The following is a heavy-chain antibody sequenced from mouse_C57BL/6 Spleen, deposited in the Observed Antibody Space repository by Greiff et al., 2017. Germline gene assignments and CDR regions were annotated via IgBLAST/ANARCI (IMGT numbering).Heavy chain of an antibody. CDR1: GYAFTNYL. CDR3: ARRQLRLPSDY. J-gene: IGHJ2*01. Sequence: QVQLQQSGAELVRPGTSVKVSCKASGYAFTNYLIEWVKQRPGQGLEWIGVINPGSGGTNYNEKFKGKATLTADKSSSTAYMQLSSLTSEDSAVYFCARRQLRLPSDYWGQGTTLTVSS. CDR2: INPGSGGT. D-gene: IGHD3-2*02. V-gene: IGHV1-54*01.